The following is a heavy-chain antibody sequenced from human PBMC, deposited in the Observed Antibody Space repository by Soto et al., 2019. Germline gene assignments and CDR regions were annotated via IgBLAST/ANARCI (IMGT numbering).Heavy chain of an antibody. CDR3: VRDGTKTLRDWFDP. J-gene: IGHJ5*02. CDR2: IYATGTT. D-gene: IGHD1-1*01. Sequence: SETLSLTCTVSGASFSGFYWSWIRKSAGKGLEWIGRIYATGTTDYNPSLKSRVMMSVDTSKKQFSLKLRSVTAADTAVYYCVRDGTKTLRDWFDPWGQGISVTVSS. CDR1: GASFSGFY. V-gene: IGHV4-4*07.